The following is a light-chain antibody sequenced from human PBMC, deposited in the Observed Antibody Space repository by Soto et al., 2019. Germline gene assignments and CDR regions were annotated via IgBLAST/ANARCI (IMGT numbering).Light chain of an antibody. J-gene: IGKJ1*01. CDR2: RGS. V-gene: IGKV3-20*01. CDR3: QDYGTSAPWT. Sequence: EVVLTQSPGTLSLSPGERATLSCRASQNIRGNELAWYQQKPGQAPRLLIYRGSSRATGIPDRFSGRGSGTDFPLTISRPEPEDFAVYYCQDYGTSAPWTFGQGTKVEIK. CDR1: QNIRGNE.